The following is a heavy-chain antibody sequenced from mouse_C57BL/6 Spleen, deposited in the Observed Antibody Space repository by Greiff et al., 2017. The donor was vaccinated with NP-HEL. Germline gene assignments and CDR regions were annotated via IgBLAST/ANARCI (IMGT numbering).Heavy chain of an antibody. Sequence: EVQLQQSGPELVKPGASVKISCKASGYTFTDYYMNWVKQSHGKSLEWIGDINPNNGGTNYNQKFKGKATLTVDKSSSTAYMELRSLTSEDSAVYYCALYSNYGWFAYWNQGTLVTVSA. CDR3: ALYSNYGWFAY. CDR1: GYTFTDYY. D-gene: IGHD2-5*01. J-gene: IGHJ3*01. V-gene: IGHV1-26*01. CDR2: INPNNGGT.